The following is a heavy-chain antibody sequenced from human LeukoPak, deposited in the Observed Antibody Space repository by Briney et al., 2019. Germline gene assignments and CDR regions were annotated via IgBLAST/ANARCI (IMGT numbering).Heavy chain of an antibody. Sequence: PSETLSLTCNVSGDSISRSRHFWAWIRQSPGRGLEWIGYIYNSGSTYYNPSLKSRVTISVDTSKNQFSLRLSSVTAADTAVYYCARHLGITMVRGVSHSYYNYYYMDVWGKGTTVTISS. V-gene: IGHV4-39*07. CDR1: GDSISRSRHF. CDR2: IYNSGST. CDR3: ARHLGITMVRGVSHSYYNYYYMDV. J-gene: IGHJ6*03. D-gene: IGHD3-10*01.